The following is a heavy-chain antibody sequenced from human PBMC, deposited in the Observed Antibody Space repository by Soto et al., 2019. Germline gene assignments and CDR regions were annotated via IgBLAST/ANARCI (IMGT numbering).Heavy chain of an antibody. CDR1: GGSFTGYY. CDR3: ARGQEGVVATH. J-gene: IGHJ4*02. D-gene: IGHD2-15*01. Sequence: QVQLQQWGAGLLKPSETLSLTCAVNGGSFTGYYWSWVRQPPGKGLEWIGEIKDGGSTNYSPSLRSRVTISADTSKRQLSLKVTSVTAADTAVYYCARGQEGVVATHWDQGSLVTVS. CDR2: IKDGGST. V-gene: IGHV4-34*01.